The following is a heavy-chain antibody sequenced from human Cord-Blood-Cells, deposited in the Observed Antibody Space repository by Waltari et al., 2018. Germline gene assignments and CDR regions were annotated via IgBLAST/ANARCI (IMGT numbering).Heavy chain of an antibody. Sequence: EYMGIIYPGDSDTRYSPSFQGQVTISADKSISTAYLQWSSLKASDIAMYYCASRYQLLRAFDIWGQGTMVTVSS. CDR2: IYPGDSDT. D-gene: IGHD2-2*01. V-gene: IGHV5-51*01. J-gene: IGHJ3*02. CDR3: ASRYQLLRAFDI.